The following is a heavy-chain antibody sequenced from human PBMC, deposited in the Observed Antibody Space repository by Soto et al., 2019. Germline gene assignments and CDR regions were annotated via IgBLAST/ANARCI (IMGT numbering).Heavy chain of an antibody. CDR2: VHYSWTT. CDR3: ARGWPAGAGWANWFDL. V-gene: IGHV4-31*03. CDR1: GGSIAGDGSY. D-gene: IGHD6-13*01. J-gene: IGHJ5*02. Sequence: QVQLQESGRGLVEPSQTLSLTCTVPGGSIAGDGSYGSWIRHHPGKGLEWIGYVHYSWTTYYNPSLKSRLTLSVDTSKTQFALNLRTVTAADTAVYYCARGWPAGAGWANWFDLWGQGTLVTVSS.